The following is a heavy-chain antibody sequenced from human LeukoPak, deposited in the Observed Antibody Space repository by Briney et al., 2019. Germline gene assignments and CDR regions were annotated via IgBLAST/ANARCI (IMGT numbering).Heavy chain of an antibody. CDR2: IRSSGTGT. CDR3: GKDSHCSSTSCYTRYFDY. J-gene: IGHJ4*02. CDR1: GFTFSRYA. D-gene: IGHD2-2*02. V-gene: IGHV3-23*01. Sequence: GGSLRLSCAASGFTFSRYAMSWVRQAPGKGLEWVSGIRSSGTGTYFADSVKGRFTISRDNSKNTLYLQMNSLRAEDTAVYYCGKDSHCSSTSCYTRYFDYWGQGTLVTVSS.